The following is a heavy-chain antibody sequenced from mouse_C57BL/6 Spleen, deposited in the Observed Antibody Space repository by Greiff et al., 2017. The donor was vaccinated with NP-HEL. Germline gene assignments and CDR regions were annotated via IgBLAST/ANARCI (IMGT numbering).Heavy chain of an antibody. V-gene: IGHV1-18*01. CDR3: ARRYDGYLAWFAY. Sequence: VQLQQSGPELVKPGASVKIPCKASGYTFTDYNMDWVKQSHGKSLEWIGDINPNNGGTIYNQKFKGKATLTVDKSSSTAYMELRSLTSEDTAVYYCARRYDGYLAWFAYWGQGTLVTVSA. D-gene: IGHD2-3*01. J-gene: IGHJ3*01. CDR2: INPNNGGT. CDR1: GYTFTDYN.